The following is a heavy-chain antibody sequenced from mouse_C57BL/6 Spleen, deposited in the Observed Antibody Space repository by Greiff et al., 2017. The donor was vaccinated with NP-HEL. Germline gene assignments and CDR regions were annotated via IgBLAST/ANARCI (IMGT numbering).Heavy chain of an antibody. Sequence: VQLQQSGPELVKPGASVKMSCKASGYTFTDYNMHWVKQSHGKSLEWIGYINPNNGGTSYNQKFKGKATLTVNKSSSTAYMELRSLTSEDSAVYYCARLAFYDYPWFAYWGQGTLVTVSA. D-gene: IGHD2-4*01. V-gene: IGHV1-22*01. CDR2: INPNNGGT. J-gene: IGHJ3*01. CDR3: ARLAFYDYPWFAY. CDR1: GYTFTDYN.